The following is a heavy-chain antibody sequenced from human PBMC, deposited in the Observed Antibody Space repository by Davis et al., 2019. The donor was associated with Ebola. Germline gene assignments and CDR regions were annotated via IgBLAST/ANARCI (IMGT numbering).Heavy chain of an antibody. CDR2: IYYSGST. Sequence: SETLSLTCAVYGGSFSGYYWSWIRQPPGKGLEWIGSIYYSGSTYYNPSLKSRVTISVDTSKNQFSLKLSSVTAADTAVYYCARVWGFRYYDSSGYYYYFDYWGQGTLVTVSS. CDR3: ARVWGFRYYDSSGYYYYFDY. CDR1: GGSFSGYY. J-gene: IGHJ4*02. V-gene: IGHV4-34*01. D-gene: IGHD3-22*01.